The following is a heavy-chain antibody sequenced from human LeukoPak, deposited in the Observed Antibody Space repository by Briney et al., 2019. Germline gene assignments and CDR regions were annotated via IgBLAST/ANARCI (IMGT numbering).Heavy chain of an antibody. CDR2: IYTSGST. J-gene: IGHJ4*02. CDR1: GGSISSYY. Sequence: SETLSLTCTVSGGSISSYYWSWVRQPAGKGLEWIGRIYTSGSTNYNPSLKSRVTMSVDTSKNQFSLKLSSVTAADTAVYYCARFRRVVTAIYYFDYWGQGTLVTVSS. CDR3: ARFRRVVTAIYYFDY. V-gene: IGHV4-4*07. D-gene: IGHD2-21*02.